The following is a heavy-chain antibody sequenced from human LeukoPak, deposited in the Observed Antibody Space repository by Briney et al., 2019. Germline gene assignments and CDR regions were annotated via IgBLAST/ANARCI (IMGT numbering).Heavy chain of an antibody. J-gene: IGHJ5*02. V-gene: IGHV2-70*11. CDR2: IDWDDDK. CDR1: GFSLSTSGMC. D-gene: IGHD6-13*01. CDR3: ARIVAAAGNGFGP. Sequence: SGPTLVNPTQTLTLTCTFSGFSLSTSGMCVGWIRQPPGKALEWLARIDWDDDKYYSTSLKTRLIIPKDTSNNQVVLTMTNVDPVDTATYYCARIVAAAGNGFGPWGQGTLVTVSS.